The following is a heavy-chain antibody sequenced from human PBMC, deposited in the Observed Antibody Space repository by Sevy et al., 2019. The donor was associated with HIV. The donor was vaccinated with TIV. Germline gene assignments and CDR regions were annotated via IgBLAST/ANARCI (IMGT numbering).Heavy chain of an antibody. CDR3: ARESLIITFGGVIVKGYYFDY. CDR2: IKQDGSEK. V-gene: IGHV3-7*01. Sequence: GGSLRLSCAASAFTFSSYWVSWVRQAPGKGLEWVANIKQDGSEKYYVDSVKGRFTISRDNAKNSLYLQMNSLRAEDTAVYYCARESLIITFGGVIVKGYYFDYWGQGTLVTVSS. D-gene: IGHD3-16*02. CDR1: AFTFSSYW. J-gene: IGHJ4*02.